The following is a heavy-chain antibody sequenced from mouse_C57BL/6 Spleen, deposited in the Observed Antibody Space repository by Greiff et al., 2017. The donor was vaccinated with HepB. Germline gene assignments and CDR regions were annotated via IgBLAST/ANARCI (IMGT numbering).Heavy chain of an antibody. CDR1: GYTFTSYW. J-gene: IGHJ3*01. CDR3: ASNYYGSPFAY. V-gene: IGHV1-64*01. CDR2: IHPNSGST. Sequence: VQLQQPGAELVKPGASVKLSCKASGYTFTSYWMHWVKQRPGQGLEWIGMIHPNSGSTNYNEKFKSKATLTVDKSSSTAYMQLSSPTSEDSAVYYCASNYYGSPFAYWGQGTLVTVSA. D-gene: IGHD1-1*01.